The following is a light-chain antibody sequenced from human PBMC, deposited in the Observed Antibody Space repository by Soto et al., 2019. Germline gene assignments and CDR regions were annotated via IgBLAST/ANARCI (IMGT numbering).Light chain of an antibody. CDR3: QKYNSAPLT. V-gene: IGKV1-27*01. CDR2: AAS. CDR1: QSITSY. Sequence: DIQMTQSPGSLSSSPGDRVTITCRASQSITSYLAWYQQNPGQHPKLLIYAASTLQSGVPSRFSGSGSGTDFTLTISSLQAEDVATYYCQKYNSAPLTFGGGTKVEIK. J-gene: IGKJ4*01.